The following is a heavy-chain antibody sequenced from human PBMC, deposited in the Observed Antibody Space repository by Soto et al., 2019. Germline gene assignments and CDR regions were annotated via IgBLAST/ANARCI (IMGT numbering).Heavy chain of an antibody. J-gene: IGHJ6*02. CDR1: GYTFTSYG. CDR3: ARVQYCSGGSCWRDYYYGMDV. V-gene: IGHV1-18*01. CDR2: ISAYNGNT. Sequence: ASVKVSCKASGYTFTSYGISWVRQAPGQGLEWMGWISAYNGNTNYAQKLQGRVTMTTDTSTSTAYMELRSLRSDDTAVYYCARVQYCSGGSCWRDYYYGMDVWGQGTTVTVSS. D-gene: IGHD2-15*01.